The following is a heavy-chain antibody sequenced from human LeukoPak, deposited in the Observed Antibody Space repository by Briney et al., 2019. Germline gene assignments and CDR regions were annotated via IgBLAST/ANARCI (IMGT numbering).Heavy chain of an antibody. Sequence: ASVKVSCKASGYTFTVYYLHWVRQAPGQGFEWMGWINTNSGDTNYAQKFQGRVTMTRDTSNSTAHMEMSRLRSDDTAVYYCARANFLYCSSTTCLFDYWGQGTLVTVSS. CDR2: INTNSGDT. CDR1: GYTFTVYY. CDR3: ARANFLYCSSTTCLFDY. D-gene: IGHD2-2*01. J-gene: IGHJ4*02. V-gene: IGHV1-2*02.